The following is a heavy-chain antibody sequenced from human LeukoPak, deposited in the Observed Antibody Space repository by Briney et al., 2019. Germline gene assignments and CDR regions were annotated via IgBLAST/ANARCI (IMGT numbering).Heavy chain of an antibody. CDR3: ARGNWNELDAFDI. CDR2: IYYSGST. D-gene: IGHD1-1*01. V-gene: IGHV4-59*01. J-gene: IGHJ3*02. Sequence: PSETLSLTCTVSGGSIRSYYWSWVRQPPGKGLGWIGYIYYSGSTNYNPSLKSRVTISVDTSKNQFSLKLSSVTAADTAVYYCARGNWNELDAFDIWGQGTMVTVSS. CDR1: GGSIRSYY.